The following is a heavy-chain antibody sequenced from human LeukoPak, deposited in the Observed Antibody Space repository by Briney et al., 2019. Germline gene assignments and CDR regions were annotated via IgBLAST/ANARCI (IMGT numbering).Heavy chain of an antibody. Sequence: PGGSLRLSCAASGFSFSNYAMTWVRQAPGKGLEWVSAISGSGGSTYYADSVKGRFTISRDNSKNTLYLQMNSLRAEDTAVYYCAKDYETYYYDSSGYGNDYWGQGTLVTVSS. D-gene: IGHD3-22*01. V-gene: IGHV3-23*01. J-gene: IGHJ4*02. CDR3: AKDYETYYYDSSGYGNDY. CDR2: ISGSGGST. CDR1: GFSFSNYA.